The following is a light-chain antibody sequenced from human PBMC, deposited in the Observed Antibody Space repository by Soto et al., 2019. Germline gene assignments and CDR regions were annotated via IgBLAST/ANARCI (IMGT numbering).Light chain of an antibody. J-gene: IGKJ4*01. V-gene: IGKV3-15*01. CDR2: GAS. Sequence: EIVLTQSPGTLSLSPGERATLSCRASQTVRNNYLAWYQQKPGQSPRLLISGASTGASGIPPRFSGSGSGTEFTLTIDRLQSADFAVYYCQQYDRWPVTFGGGTKVDIK. CDR1: QTVRNN. CDR3: QQYDRWPVT.